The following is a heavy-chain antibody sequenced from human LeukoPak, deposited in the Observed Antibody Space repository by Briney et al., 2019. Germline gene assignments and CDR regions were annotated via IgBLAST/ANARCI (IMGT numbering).Heavy chain of an antibody. V-gene: IGHV3-30*04. Sequence: GGSLRLSCAASGFTFSSYAMHWVCQAPGKGLEWVAVISYDGSNKYYADSVKGRFTISRDNSKNTLYLQMNSLRAEDTAVYYCARDRLYYDSSGYYSVHQVFYYYGMDVWGQGTTVTVSS. D-gene: IGHD3-22*01. CDR3: ARDRLYYDSSGYYSVHQVFYYYGMDV. CDR2: ISYDGSNK. J-gene: IGHJ6*02. CDR1: GFTFSSYA.